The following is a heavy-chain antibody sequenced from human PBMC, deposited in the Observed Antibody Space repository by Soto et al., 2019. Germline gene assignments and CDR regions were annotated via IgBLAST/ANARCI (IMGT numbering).Heavy chain of an antibody. CDR2: INPNNGGT. V-gene: IGHV1-2*02. CDR3: ARATPFTVLGMDY. CDR1: GYTFIDTF. Sequence: QVQLVQSGAEVKRPGASVKVSCKASGYTFIDTFIHWVRQAPGQRPEWLGWINPNNGGTHYSRKFQGRVTLTRDTSITTAYMELVGLESDDSAFYFSARATPFTVLGMDYWGQGTLVTVSS. J-gene: IGHJ4*02. D-gene: IGHD2-8*02.